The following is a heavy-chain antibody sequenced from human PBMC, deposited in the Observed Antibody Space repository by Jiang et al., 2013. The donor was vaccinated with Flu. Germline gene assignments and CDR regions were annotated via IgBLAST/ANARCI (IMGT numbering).Heavy chain of an antibody. J-gene: IGHJ6*02. CDR2: IIPILGIA. D-gene: IGHD6-13*01. Sequence: SSVKVSCKASGGTFSSYTISWVRQAPGQGLEWMGRIIPILGIANYAQKFQGRVTITADKSTSTAYMELSSLRSEDTAVYYCARSWYSSSWSSPYYYYYGMDVWGQGTTVTVSS. CDR3: ARSWYSSSWSSPYYYYYGMDV. V-gene: IGHV1-69*02. CDR1: GGTFSSYT.